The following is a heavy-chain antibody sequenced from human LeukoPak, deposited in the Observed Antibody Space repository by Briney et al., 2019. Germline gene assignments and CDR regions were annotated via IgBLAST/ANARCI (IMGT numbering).Heavy chain of an antibody. D-gene: IGHD2-2*01. V-gene: IGHV1-18*04. CDR1: GYTFTSYG. CDR2: ISAYNGNT. Sequence: ASVKVSCKASGYTFTSYGISWVRQAPGQGLEWMGWISAYNGNTNYARKLQGRVTMTTDTSTSTAYMELRSLRSDDTAVYYCARDAHTTRYCSSTSCYGRLRVWGQGTLVTVSS. CDR3: ARDAHTTRYCSSTSCYGRLRV. J-gene: IGHJ4*02.